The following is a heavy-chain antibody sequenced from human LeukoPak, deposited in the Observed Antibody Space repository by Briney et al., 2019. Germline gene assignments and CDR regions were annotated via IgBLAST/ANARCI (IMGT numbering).Heavy chain of an antibody. Sequence: GGSLRLSCAASGYTFSSYWMSWVRQAPGKGLEWVANIKQDGSEKYYVDSVKGRFTISRDNAKNSLSLQMNSLRAEDTALYYCARGYYAINWFDPWGQGTLVTVSS. J-gene: IGHJ5*02. CDR3: ARGYYAINWFDP. V-gene: IGHV3-7*05. CDR1: GYTFSSYW. D-gene: IGHD3-10*01. CDR2: IKQDGSEK.